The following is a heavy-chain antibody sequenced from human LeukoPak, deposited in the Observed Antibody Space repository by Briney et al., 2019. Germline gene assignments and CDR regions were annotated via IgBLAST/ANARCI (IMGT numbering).Heavy chain of an antibody. V-gene: IGHV3-33*06. D-gene: IGHD2-15*01. CDR3: AKYKDLVVAATRGGLAH. Sequence: TGGSLRLSCSASGFTFSSYGMHWIRQAPSKGMEWVAVIWYDGSNKYYADSVLGRFTISRDNSKNTLYLQMDSLRDEDTGVYFCAKYKDLVVAATRGGLAHWGHGTPVTVSS. J-gene: IGHJ4*01. CDR1: GFTFSSYG. CDR2: IWYDGSNK.